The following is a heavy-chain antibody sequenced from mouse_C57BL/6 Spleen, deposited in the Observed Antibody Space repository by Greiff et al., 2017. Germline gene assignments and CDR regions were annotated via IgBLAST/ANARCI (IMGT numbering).Heavy chain of an antibody. V-gene: IGHV1-22*01. CDR2: INPNNGGT. J-gene: IGHJ4*01. D-gene: IGHD1-1*01. CDR3: ARETVDCPVVASYYAMDY. Sequence: QLQQSGPELVKPGASVKMSCKASGYTFTDYNMHWVKQSHGKSLEWIGYINPNNGGTSYNQKFKGKATLTVNKSSSTAYMELRSLTSEDSAVYYCARETVDCPVVASYYAMDYWGQGTSVTVSS. CDR1: GYTFTDYN.